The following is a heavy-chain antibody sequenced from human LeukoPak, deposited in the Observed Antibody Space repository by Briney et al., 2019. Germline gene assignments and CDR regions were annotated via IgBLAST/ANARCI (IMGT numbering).Heavy chain of an antibody. CDR1: GYSFTSYW. D-gene: IGHD5-18*01. CDR2: IYPSDSDT. CDR3: ARLGTAVVARYFDY. J-gene: IGHJ4*02. V-gene: IGHV5-51*01. Sequence: GESLKISCKGSGYSFTSYWIAWVRQMPGKGLEWMGSIYPSDSDTRYSPSFQGQVTISADKSINTAYLQWSGLKASDTAIYYCARLGTAVVARYFDYWGQGTLVTVSS.